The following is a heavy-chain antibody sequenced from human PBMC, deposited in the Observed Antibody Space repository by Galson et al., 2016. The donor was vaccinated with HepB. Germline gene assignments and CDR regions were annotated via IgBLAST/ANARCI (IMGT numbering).Heavy chain of an antibody. CDR3: VRRGDGYDFDL. Sequence: SGAEVKKPGESLRISCKGSGYSFSDYWIGWVRQMPGRGLELMGIIYPGDSDTRYSPSSQGQVTISADKSSRYAYLQWSSLKASDTAMYYCVRRGDGYDFDLWGQGTLVTVSS. V-gene: IGHV5-51*01. CDR1: GYSFSDYW. J-gene: IGHJ4*02. CDR2: IYPGDSDT. D-gene: IGHD5-24*01.